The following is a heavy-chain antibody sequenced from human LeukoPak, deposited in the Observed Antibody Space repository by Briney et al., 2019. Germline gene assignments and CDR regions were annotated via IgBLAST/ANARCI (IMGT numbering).Heavy chain of an antibody. CDR2: ISYDGSNK. V-gene: IGHV3-30-3*01. D-gene: IGHD3/OR15-3a*01. J-gene: IGHJ4*02. Sequence: PGGSLRLSCAASGFTFSSYAMHWVRQAPGKGLEWVAVISYDGSNKYYADSVKGRFTISRDNSKNALYLQMNGLRAEDTAVYYCARDSADSTFDYWGQGTLVTVSS. CDR3: ARDSADSTFDY. CDR1: GFTFSSYA.